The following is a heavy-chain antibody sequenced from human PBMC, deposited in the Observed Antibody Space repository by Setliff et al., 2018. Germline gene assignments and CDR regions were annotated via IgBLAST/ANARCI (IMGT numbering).Heavy chain of an antibody. CDR2: IYYGGSA. Sequence: LSLTCTVSGGSISSSNYYWGWIRQPPGKGLEWIGNIYYGGSAYYNPSLKSRVTISVDTSKNQFSLKLSPVTAADTAVYYCARRETYYNFWSGYYAYWGQGTLVTVSS. CDR1: GGSISSSNYY. CDR3: ARRETYYNFWSGYYAY. D-gene: IGHD3-3*01. V-gene: IGHV4-39*07. J-gene: IGHJ4*02.